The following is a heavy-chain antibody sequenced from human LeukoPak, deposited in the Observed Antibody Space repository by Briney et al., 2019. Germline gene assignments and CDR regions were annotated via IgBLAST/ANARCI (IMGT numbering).Heavy chain of an antibody. CDR2: ISRSGSTI. D-gene: IGHD3-9*01. Sequence: GGSLRLSCAASGFTFSSYEMNWVRQAPGKGLEWVSYISRSGSTIYYADSVKGRFTISRDNSKNTLYLQMNSLRAEDTAVYYCAKDYQELTGYYLQTPVGFDYWGQGTLVTVSS. V-gene: IGHV3-48*03. CDR3: AKDYQELTGYYLQTPVGFDY. J-gene: IGHJ4*02. CDR1: GFTFSSYE.